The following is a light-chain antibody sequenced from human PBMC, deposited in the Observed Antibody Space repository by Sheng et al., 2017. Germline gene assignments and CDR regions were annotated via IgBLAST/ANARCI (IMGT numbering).Light chain of an antibody. CDR1: QSVGIY. CDR3: QQYGSSPLT. V-gene: IGKV3-20*01. Sequence: EIVLTQSPVSLSLSPGERATLSCRASQSVGIYLAWYQQKPGQAPRLLIYGASSRATGIPDRFSGSGSGTDFTLTISRLEPEDFAVYYCQQYGSSPLTFGGGTKVE. J-gene: IGKJ4*01. CDR2: GAS.